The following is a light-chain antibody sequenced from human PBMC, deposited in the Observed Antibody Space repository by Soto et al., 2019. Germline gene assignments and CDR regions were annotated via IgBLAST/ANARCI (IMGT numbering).Light chain of an antibody. CDR3: AAWDENLAGVV. CDR1: SSNIGSNT. CDR2: SNN. J-gene: IGLJ2*01. Sequence: QSVLTQPPSASGTPGQRLTISCSGSSSNIGSNTVNWYQQVPGTAPKLLIYSNNQRPSGVPDRFSGSKSVTSASLAISGLQSDDEANYYCAAWDENLAGVVFGGGTKLTVL. V-gene: IGLV1-44*01.